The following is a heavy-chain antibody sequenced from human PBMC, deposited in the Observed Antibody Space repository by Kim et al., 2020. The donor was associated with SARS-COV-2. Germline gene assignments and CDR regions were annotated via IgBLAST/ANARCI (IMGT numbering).Heavy chain of an antibody. J-gene: IGHJ6*02. CDR3: AKDLKTKVTYYDGLDV. D-gene: IGHD4-4*01. V-gene: IGHV3-9*01. Sequence: DSGKGRVTISRDNAKNSLFLQMDSLRAEDTALYYCAKDLKTKVTYYDGLDVWGQGTTVTVSS.